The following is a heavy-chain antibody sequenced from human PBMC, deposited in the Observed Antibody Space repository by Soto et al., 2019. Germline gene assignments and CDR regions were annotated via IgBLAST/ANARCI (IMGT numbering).Heavy chain of an antibody. Sequence: GGSMRLSCAVSGFTFDDNAMHWVRQAPEKGLEWVSGINWKSDIGYADSVKGRFTISRDNAENSLYLQMNSMRAEDTALYYCAISQGRGGRTTFIYWGQGTQVTVSS. CDR1: GFTFDDNA. CDR3: AISQGRGGRTTFIY. D-gene: IGHD3-16*01. J-gene: IGHJ4*02. V-gene: IGHV3-9*01. CDR2: INWKSDI.